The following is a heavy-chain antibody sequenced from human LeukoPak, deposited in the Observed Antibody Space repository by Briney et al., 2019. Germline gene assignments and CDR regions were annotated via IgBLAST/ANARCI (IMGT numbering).Heavy chain of an antibody. J-gene: IGHJ1*01. CDR3: ASMSFSYYDSSGYFWGYTEYFQH. Sequence: ASVKVSCKASGYTFTSYGISWVLQAPGQGLEWMGWISAYNGNTNYAQKLQGRVTMTTDTSTSTAYMELRSLRSDDTAVYYCASMSFSYYDSSGYFWGYTEYFQHWGQGTLVTVSS. CDR1: GYTFTSYG. CDR2: ISAYNGNT. V-gene: IGHV1-18*01. D-gene: IGHD3-22*01.